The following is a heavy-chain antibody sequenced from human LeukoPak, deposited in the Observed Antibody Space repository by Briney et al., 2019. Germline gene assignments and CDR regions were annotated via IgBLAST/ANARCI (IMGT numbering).Heavy chain of an antibody. D-gene: IGHD3-9*01. CDR2: IYYNGST. Sequence: SETLSLTCTVSGGSISSYYWSWIRQPPGKGLEWIGYIYYNGSTYYNPSLKSRLTISVDTSNNQFSLSLSSVTAADTALSYCARPRRYDILTSYYRGWYFDLWGRGTLVTVSS. J-gene: IGHJ2*01. CDR3: ARPRRYDILTSYYRGWYFDL. V-gene: IGHV4-59*06. CDR1: GGSISSYY.